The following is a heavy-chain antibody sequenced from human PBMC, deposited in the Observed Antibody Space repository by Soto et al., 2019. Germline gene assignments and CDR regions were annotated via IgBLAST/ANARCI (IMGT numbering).Heavy chain of an antibody. CDR1: GFTFSSYW. CDR2: INSDGSST. D-gene: IGHD2-2*01. V-gene: IGHV3-74*01. CDR3: AGEAAMPGANWFDP. J-gene: IGHJ5*02. Sequence: LRLSCAASGFTFSSYWMHWVRQAPGKGLVWVSRINSDGSSTSYADSVKGRFTISRDNAKNTLYLQMNSLRAEDTAVYYCAGEAAMPGANWFDPWGQGTLVTVSS.